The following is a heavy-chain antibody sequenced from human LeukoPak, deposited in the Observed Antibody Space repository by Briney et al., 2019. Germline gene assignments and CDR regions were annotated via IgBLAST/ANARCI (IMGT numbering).Heavy chain of an antibody. CDR3: TTDYLAGREQPVKLGY. CDR1: GFTFSSYA. D-gene: IGHD6-6*01. V-gene: IGHV3-15*01. Sequence: PGGTLRLSCAASGFTFSSYAMSWVRQAPGKGLEWVGRIKSKTDGGTTDYAAPVKGRFTISRDDSKNTLYLQMNSLKTEDTAVYYCTTDYLAGREQPVKLGYWGQGTLVTVSS. J-gene: IGHJ4*02. CDR2: IKSKTDGGTT.